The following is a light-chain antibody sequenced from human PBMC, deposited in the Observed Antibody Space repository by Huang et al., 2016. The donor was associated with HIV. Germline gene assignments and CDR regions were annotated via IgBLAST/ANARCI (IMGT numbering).Light chain of an antibody. V-gene: IGKV1-9*01. CDR2: AAS. CDR1: QGISSY. Sequence: IQLTQSPSSLSASVGDRVTITCRASQGISSYLAWYQQKSGKAPKLLIYAASTLQSGVPSRFSGSGSGTDFTLTISSLQPEDFATYYCQQLHNYPLTFGGGTKVESK. CDR3: QQLHNYPLT. J-gene: IGKJ4*01.